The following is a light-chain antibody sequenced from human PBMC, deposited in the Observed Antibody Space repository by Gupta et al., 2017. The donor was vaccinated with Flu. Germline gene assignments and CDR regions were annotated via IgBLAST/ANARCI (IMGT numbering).Light chain of an antibody. CDR1: KLGDKY. CDR2: QDS. Sequence: SYELTQPPSVSVSPGQPASITCSGDKLGDKYACWYQQKPGQSPVLVIYQDSKRPSGIPERFSGSNSGNTATLTISGTQAMVEADYYCQAWDSSTAFFGTGTKVTVL. CDR3: QAWDSSTAF. V-gene: IGLV3-1*01. J-gene: IGLJ1*01.